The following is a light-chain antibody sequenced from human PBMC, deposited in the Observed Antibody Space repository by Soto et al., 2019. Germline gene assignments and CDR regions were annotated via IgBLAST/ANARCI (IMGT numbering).Light chain of an antibody. Sequence: QSALTQPPSVPGAPGQRVTISCTGSSSNIGANYDVHWYQHLPGTAPKLLIYGNSNRPSGVPDRFSGSKSGTSASLAITGLQAEDEADYYCQSYDSSLSGYVVGTGTKVTVL. CDR3: QSYDSSLSGYV. V-gene: IGLV1-40*01. J-gene: IGLJ1*01. CDR2: GNS. CDR1: SSNIGANYD.